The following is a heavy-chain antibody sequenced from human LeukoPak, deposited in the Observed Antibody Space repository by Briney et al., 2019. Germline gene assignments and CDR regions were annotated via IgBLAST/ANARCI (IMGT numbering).Heavy chain of an antibody. Sequence: PGGSLTLTYPASGFTVSSNYRIWVRQAPGKGLEWVSVIYSGGSTYDADSVKGRFTISRDISKNTLYLQMNSLRADDTAVYYCAKWGGAHAFDNWGQGTMVTVSS. D-gene: IGHD1-26*01. CDR3: AKWGGAHAFDN. CDR2: IYSGGST. CDR1: GFTVSSNY. V-gene: IGHV3-53*01. J-gene: IGHJ3*02.